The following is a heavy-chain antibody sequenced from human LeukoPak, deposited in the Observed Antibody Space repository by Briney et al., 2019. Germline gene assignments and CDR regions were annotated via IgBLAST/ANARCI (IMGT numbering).Heavy chain of an antibody. CDR2: INTNTGNP. CDR1: GYTFTSYA. D-gene: IGHD3-3*01. Sequence: ASVKVSCKASGYTFTSYAMNWVRQAPGQGLEWMGWINTNTGNPTYAQGFTGRFVFSLDTSVSTAYLQISSLKAEDTAVYYCARGSGVGYDFWSGYPLNYYYYYGMDVWGQGTTVTVSS. V-gene: IGHV7-4-1*02. J-gene: IGHJ6*02. CDR3: ARGSGVGYDFWSGYPLNYYYYYGMDV.